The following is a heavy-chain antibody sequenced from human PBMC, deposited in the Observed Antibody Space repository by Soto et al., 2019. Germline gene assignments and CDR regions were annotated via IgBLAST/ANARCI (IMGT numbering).Heavy chain of an antibody. CDR1: GFSLSTSGMC. D-gene: IGHD3-9*01. CDR2: IDWHDDK. CDR3: ARIQVGRYFDWQIQVGVFDI. J-gene: IGHJ3*02. Sequence: SGPTMVNPTQTLTLTCTFSGFSLSTSGMCVSWIRQPPGKALEWLALIDWHDDKYYSTSLKTRLTISKDTSKNQVFLTLTNMDPVDTATYYCARIQVGRYFDWQIQVGVFDIWDQGTMVTVSS. V-gene: IGHV2-70*01.